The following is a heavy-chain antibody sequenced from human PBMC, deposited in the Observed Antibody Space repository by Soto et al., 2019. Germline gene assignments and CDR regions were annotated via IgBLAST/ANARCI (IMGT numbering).Heavy chain of an antibody. Sequence: ETLSLTCTVSGGSISSYYWSWIRQPPGKGLEWIGYIYYSGSTNYNPSLKSRVTISVDTSKNQFSLKLSSVTAADTAVYYCARTYYDFWSGYNELYYMDVWGKGTTVTVSS. CDR3: ARTYYDFWSGYNELYYMDV. D-gene: IGHD3-3*01. CDR1: GGSISSYY. CDR2: IYYSGST. J-gene: IGHJ6*03. V-gene: IGHV4-59*01.